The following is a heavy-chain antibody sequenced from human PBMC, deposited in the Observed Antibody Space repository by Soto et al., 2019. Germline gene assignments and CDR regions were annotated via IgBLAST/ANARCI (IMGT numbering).Heavy chain of an antibody. D-gene: IGHD3-10*01. CDR2: INSDGSST. Sequence: EVQLVESGGGLVQPGGSLRLSCAASGFTFSSYWMHWVRQAPGKGLVWVSRINSDGSSTSYADSVKGRFNIARENAKNTLYLQMNSLRAEDTAGYYFPRARGRRGVLGWFDPWGQGTLVTVYS. CDR1: GFTFSSYW. J-gene: IGHJ5*02. CDR3: PRARGRRGVLGWFDP. V-gene: IGHV3-74*01.